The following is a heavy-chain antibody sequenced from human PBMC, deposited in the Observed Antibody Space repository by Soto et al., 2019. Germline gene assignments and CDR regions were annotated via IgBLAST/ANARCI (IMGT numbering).Heavy chain of an antibody. Sequence: GGSLRLSCGASGFIFRDYYMSWFRQAPGKGPEWVSHIDSNSGLTRYTDSVKGRFTISRDNGKDALFLQMNSLRAEDTAVYFCVRGETRTDYWGRGILVTVSS. J-gene: IGHJ4*02. CDR3: VRGETRTDY. V-gene: IGHV3-11*05. D-gene: IGHD4-17*01. CDR2: IDSNSGLT. CDR1: GFIFRDYY.